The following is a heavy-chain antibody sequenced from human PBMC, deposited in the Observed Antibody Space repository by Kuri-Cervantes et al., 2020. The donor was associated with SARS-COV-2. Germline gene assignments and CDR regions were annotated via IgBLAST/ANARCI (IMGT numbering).Heavy chain of an antibody. CDR1: GFTFSSYA. CDR2: ISGSGGST. V-gene: IGHV3-23*01. Sequence: GGSLRLSCAASGFTFSSYAMSWVRQASGKGLEWVSAISGSGGSTYYADSVKGRFTISRDNAKNSLYLQMNSLRAEDTAVYYCAGDHYYYYYMDVWGKGTTVTVSS. J-gene: IGHJ6*03. D-gene: IGHD3-10*01. CDR3: AGDHYYYYYMDV.